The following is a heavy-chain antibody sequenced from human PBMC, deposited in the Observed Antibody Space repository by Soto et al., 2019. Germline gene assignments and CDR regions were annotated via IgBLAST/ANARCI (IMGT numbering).Heavy chain of an antibody. CDR1: GGTFSSYA. Sequence: SVKVSCKASGGTFSSYAISWVRQAPGQGLEWMGGIIPIFGTANYAQKFQGRVTITADESTSTAYMELSSLRSEDTAVYYCARDSGQQLSSTYYYYGMDVWGQGTTVTVSS. D-gene: IGHD6-13*01. V-gene: IGHV1-69*13. CDR3: ARDSGQQLSSTYYYYGMDV. J-gene: IGHJ6*02. CDR2: IIPIFGTA.